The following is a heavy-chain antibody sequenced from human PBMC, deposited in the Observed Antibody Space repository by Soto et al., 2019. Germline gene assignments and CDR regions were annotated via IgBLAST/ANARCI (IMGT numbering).Heavy chain of an antibody. V-gene: IGHV1-69*04. CDR2: IIPILGIA. D-gene: IGHD5-12*01. CDR1: GGTFSIYT. Sequence: SVKVSCKASGGTFSIYTISWVRQAPGQGLEWMGRIIPILGIANYAQKFQGRVTITADKSTSTAYMELSSLRSEDTAVYYCARDRSGYDFGYMDVWGKGTTVTVSS. J-gene: IGHJ6*03. CDR3: ARDRSGYDFGYMDV.